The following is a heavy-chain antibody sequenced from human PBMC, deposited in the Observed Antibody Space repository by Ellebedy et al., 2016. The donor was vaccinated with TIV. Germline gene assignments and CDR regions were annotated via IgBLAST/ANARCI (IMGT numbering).Heavy chain of an antibody. V-gene: IGHV3-23*01. CDR2: MSGRGGRI. CDR3: AKDFIYGDYADY. D-gene: IGHD4-17*01. J-gene: IGHJ4*02. CDR1: GFTFSSYA. Sequence: GESLKISCAASGFTFSSYAMSWVRQAPGKGLEWVSTMSGRGGRISHADSVKSRFTISRDNSNNTLYLQMNSLRAEDTAVYYCAKDFIYGDYADYWGQGTLVTVSS.